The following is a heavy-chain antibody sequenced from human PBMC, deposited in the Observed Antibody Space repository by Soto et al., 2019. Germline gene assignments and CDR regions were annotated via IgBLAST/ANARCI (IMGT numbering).Heavy chain of an antibody. Sequence: GESLKISCKGSGYSFTSYWISWVRQMPGKGLEWMGRIDPSDSYTNYSPSFQGHVTISADKSISTAYLQWSSLRAEDTAVYYCARDRPDYYDFWSGPTPPYYYMDVWGKGTTVTVSS. CDR2: IDPSDSYT. CDR3: ARDRPDYYDFWSGPTPPYYYMDV. CDR1: GYSFTSYW. D-gene: IGHD3-3*01. J-gene: IGHJ6*03. V-gene: IGHV5-10-1*01.